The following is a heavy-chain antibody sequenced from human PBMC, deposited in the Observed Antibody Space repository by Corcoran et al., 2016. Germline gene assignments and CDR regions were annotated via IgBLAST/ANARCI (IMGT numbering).Heavy chain of an antibody. D-gene: IGHD6-19*01. V-gene: IGHV3-30*18. J-gene: IGHJ4*02. CDR2: ISYDGSNK. Sequence: QVQLVESGGGVVQPGRSLRLSCAASGFTFSSYGMHWVRQAPGKGLEWVAVISYDGSNKYYADSVKGRFTISRDNSKNTLYLQMNSLRAEDTTVYYCAKDGSSGWYDYWGQGTLVTVSS. CDR3: AKDGSSGWYDY. CDR1: GFTFSSYG.